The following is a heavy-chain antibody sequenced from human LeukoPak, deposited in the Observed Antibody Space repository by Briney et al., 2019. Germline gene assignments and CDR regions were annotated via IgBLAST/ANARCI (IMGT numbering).Heavy chain of an antibody. Sequence: GGSLRLSCAASGFTFSSYAMSWVRHAPGKGLEWGSAISGSGGSTYYADSVKGRFTISRDNSKNTLYLQMNSLRAEDTAVYYCEKVDWIVVVITSAFDIWGQGTMVTVSS. J-gene: IGHJ3*02. CDR3: EKVDWIVVVITSAFDI. V-gene: IGHV3-23*01. CDR2: ISGSGGST. D-gene: IGHD3-22*01. CDR1: GFTFSSYA.